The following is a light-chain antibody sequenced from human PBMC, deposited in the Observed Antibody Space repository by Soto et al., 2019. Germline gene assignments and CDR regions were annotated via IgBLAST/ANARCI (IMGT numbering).Light chain of an antibody. V-gene: IGLV2-8*01. CDR3: SSYGGNNNFVV. Sequence: QSALTQPPSASGSPGQSVTISCTGTSSDIGGNNFVSWYQHHPGKAPKLMLYDVIKRPSGVPARFSGSKSGNTASLTVSGLQAEDEADYYCSSYGGNNNFVVFGGGTKVTVL. CDR2: DVI. CDR1: SSDIGGNNF. J-gene: IGLJ2*01.